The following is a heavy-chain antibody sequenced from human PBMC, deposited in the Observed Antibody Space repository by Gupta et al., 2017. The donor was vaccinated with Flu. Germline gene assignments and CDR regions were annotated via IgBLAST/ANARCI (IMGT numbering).Heavy chain of an antibody. D-gene: IGHD5-18*01. V-gene: IGHV3-72*01. CDR2: SRNKVDGFTT. CDR3: ARGAVDIAMAPWDY. Sequence: EVQLVESGGALVQPGGSLRLSCAASGFTLSDHYMDWVRQAPGEGLEWVGRSRNKVDGFTTEYAASVKGRFTISRSDSKNSLYLQMNSLESEDTAVYYCARGAVDIAMAPWDYWGPGTLVTVSS. CDR1: GFTLSDHY. J-gene: IGHJ4*02.